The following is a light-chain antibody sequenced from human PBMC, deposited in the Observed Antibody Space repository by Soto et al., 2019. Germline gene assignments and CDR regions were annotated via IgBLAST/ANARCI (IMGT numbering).Light chain of an antibody. CDR2: WAS. V-gene: IGKV4-1*01. J-gene: IGKJ2*01. CDR3: QQYNSWPPGT. CDR1: QSVLYSSNNQNY. Sequence: DIVMTQSPDSLAVSLGERATINCKSSQSVLYSSNNQNYLAWYQQKPGQPPKLLIYWASTRESGVPDRFSGSGSGTDFTLTISSLQAEDVAVYYCQQYNSWPPGTFGQGTKLEIK.